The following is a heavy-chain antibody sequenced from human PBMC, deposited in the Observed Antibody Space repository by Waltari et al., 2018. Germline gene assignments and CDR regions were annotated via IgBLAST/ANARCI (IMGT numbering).Heavy chain of an antibody. Sequence: EVQLVESGGGLVQPGGSLRLSCAASGFTFSSYWMSWVRQAPGKGRGGVANIKQDGSEKYYVDSVKGRFTISRDNAKNSRDLQMNSLRAEDTAVYYCARDLPYDYGDYYFDYWGQGTLVTVSS. J-gene: IGHJ4*02. CDR2: IKQDGSEK. CDR1: GFTFSSYW. D-gene: IGHD4-17*01. CDR3: ARDLPYDYGDYYFDY. V-gene: IGHV3-7*04.